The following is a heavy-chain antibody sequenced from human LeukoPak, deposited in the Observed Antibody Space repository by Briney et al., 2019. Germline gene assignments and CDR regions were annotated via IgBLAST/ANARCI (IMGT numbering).Heavy chain of an antibody. Sequence: SETLSLTCTVSGGFISSSYYWSWIRQPAGKGLEWIGRISTSGTTNYNPSLKSRVTISVDTSKNQFSLKLSSVTAADTAVYYCARYYDSSAGIRYYFDYWGQGTLVTVSS. J-gene: IGHJ4*02. CDR3: ARYYDSSAGIRYYFDY. CDR1: GGFISSSYY. D-gene: IGHD3-22*01. V-gene: IGHV4-4*07. CDR2: ISTSGTT.